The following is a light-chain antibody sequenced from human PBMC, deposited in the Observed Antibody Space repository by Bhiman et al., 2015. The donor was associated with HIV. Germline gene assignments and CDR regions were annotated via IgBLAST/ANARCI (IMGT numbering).Light chain of an antibody. J-gene: IGLJ1*01. V-gene: IGLV2-14*03. Sequence: QSALTQPASVSGSPGQSITISCTGTSSDVGDYNFVSWYQQHPGKAPKLVIYDVDNRPSGISNRFSGSKSGSTASLTISGLQAEDEADYYCNSFTSTSNLCVFGSGTKVTVL. CDR1: SSDVGDYNF. CDR2: DVD. CDR3: NSFTSTSNLCV.